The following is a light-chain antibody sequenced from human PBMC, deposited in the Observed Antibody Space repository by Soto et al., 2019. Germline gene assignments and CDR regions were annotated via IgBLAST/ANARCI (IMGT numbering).Light chain of an antibody. CDR1: KLGDKY. CDR3: QAWDSSQAV. CDR2: QDS. Sequence: SYELTQPPSVSVSPGQTASITCSGDKLGDKYACWYQQKPGQSPVLVIYQDSKRPSGIPERFSGSNSGNTATLTISGTQAMDEADYYCQAWDSSQAVFGGGTKLTVL. J-gene: IGLJ2*01. V-gene: IGLV3-1*01.